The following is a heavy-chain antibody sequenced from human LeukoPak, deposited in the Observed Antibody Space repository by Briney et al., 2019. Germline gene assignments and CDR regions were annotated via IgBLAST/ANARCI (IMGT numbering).Heavy chain of an antibody. Sequence: GGSLRLSCAASEFTFSTYGMHWVRQAPGKGLEWVAFIRNDGRNTYYADSVKGRFTISRDNSKNTLYLQMNSLRTEDTAVYYCAKDLAAVDIWGQGTMVTVSS. CDR1: EFTFSTYG. V-gene: IGHV3-30*02. CDR3: AKDLAAVDI. J-gene: IGHJ3*02. CDR2: IRNDGRNT.